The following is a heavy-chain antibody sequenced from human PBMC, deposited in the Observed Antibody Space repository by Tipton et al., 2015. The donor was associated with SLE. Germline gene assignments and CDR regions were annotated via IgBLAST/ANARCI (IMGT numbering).Heavy chain of an antibody. D-gene: IGHD3-22*01. J-gene: IGHJ4*02. Sequence: TLSLTCTVSGGSISSSSYYWGWIRQPPGKGLEWIGSIYFSGSTYYNTSLKSRVTISVDTTKNQFSLKLSSVTAADTAVYYCARAGDLYYDSSGYYYARTTHPPYYFDYWGQGTLVTVSS. CDR1: GGSISSSSYY. CDR3: ARAGDLYYDSSGYYYARTTHPPYYFDY. V-gene: IGHV4-39*07. CDR2: IYFSGST.